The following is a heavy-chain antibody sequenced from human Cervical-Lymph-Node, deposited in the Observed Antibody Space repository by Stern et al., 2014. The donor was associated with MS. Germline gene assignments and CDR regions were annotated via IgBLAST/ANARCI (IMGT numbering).Heavy chain of an antibody. J-gene: IGHJ4*02. Sequence: EVQLVESGPEVKRPGESLKISCQASGYTFTSYWIGWVRQMPGKGLELIAIIFPGGSDIRYSPSFQGQVTISADKSSSTAYLQWNTLKASDTAIYYCARQRYFDYWGQGTLVTVSS. V-gene: IGHV5-51*01. CDR3: ARQRYFDY. CDR1: GYTFTSYW. CDR2: IFPGGSDI.